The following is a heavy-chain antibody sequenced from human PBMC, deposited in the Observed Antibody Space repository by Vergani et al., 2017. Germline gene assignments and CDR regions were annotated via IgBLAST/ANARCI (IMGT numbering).Heavy chain of an antibody. Sequence: EVQLLESGGGLVQPGGSLRLSCAASGFTFSSYAMSWVRQAPGKGLEWVSAISGSGGSTYYADSVKGRFTISRDNSKNTLYLQMNSLRAEDTAVYYCAKDPQPYPTYNWNYAQSTHFDYWGLGTLVTVSS. CDR3: AKDPQPYPTYNWNYAQSTHFDY. CDR2: ISGSGGST. J-gene: IGHJ4*02. CDR1: GFTFSSYA. D-gene: IGHD1-7*01. V-gene: IGHV3-23*01.